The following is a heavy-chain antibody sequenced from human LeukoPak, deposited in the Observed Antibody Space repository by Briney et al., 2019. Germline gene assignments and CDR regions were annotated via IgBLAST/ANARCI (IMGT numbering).Heavy chain of an antibody. D-gene: IGHD3-10*01. V-gene: IGHV1-46*01. J-gene: IGHJ4*02. CDR1: GYTFTSYY. Sequence: ASVKVSCTASGYTFTSYYMHWVRQAPGQRLEWMGIINPSGGSTSYAQKFQGRVTMTRDTSTSTVYMELSSLRSEDTAVYYCARDASAYGSGEFFDYWGQGTLVTVSS. CDR2: INPSGGST. CDR3: ARDASAYGSGEFFDY.